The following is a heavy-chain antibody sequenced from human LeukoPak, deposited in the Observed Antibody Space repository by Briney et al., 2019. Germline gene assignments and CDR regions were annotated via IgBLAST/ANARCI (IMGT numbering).Heavy chain of an antibody. CDR3: ARVGGISNYPYYYYGMDV. D-gene: IGHD4-11*01. V-gene: IGHV1-69*01. J-gene: IGHJ6*02. Sequence: ASVKVSCKASGGTFSSYAISWVRQAPGQGLEWIGGIIPISGTANYAQKFQGRVTITADESTSTAYMELSSLRSEDTAVYYCARVGGISNYPYYYYGMDVWGQGTTVTVSS. CDR1: GGTFSSYA. CDR2: IIPISGTA.